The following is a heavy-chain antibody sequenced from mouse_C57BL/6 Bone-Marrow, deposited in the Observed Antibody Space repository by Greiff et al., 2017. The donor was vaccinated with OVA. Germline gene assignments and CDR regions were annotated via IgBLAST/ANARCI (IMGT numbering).Heavy chain of an antibody. J-gene: IGHJ1*03. CDR3: AREDWDGYFDV. V-gene: IGHV1-72*01. CDR1: GYTFISYS. D-gene: IGHD4-1*01. CDR2: IDHNSGGT. Sequence: QVQLQQPGAEFVKPGDSVKLSCKASGYTFISYSMHWVHQRPGRGLEWIGRIDHNSGGTKYTEKFKSKATLTVDKPSSTAYMQLSSMTSEDSAIYYCAREDWDGYFDVWGTGTTVTVSS.